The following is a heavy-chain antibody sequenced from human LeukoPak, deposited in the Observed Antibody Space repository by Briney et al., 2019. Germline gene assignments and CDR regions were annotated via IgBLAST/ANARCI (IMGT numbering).Heavy chain of an antibody. CDR1: GGSISSYY. D-gene: IGHD5-18*01. Sequence: SETLSLTCTVSGGSISSYYWSWIRQPPGKGLEWIGYIYYSGSTNYNPSLKSRVTISVDTSKNQLSLKLSSVTAADTAVYYCARALEYSYGYAYWGQGTLVTVSS. J-gene: IGHJ4*02. CDR2: IYYSGST. V-gene: IGHV4-59*12. CDR3: ARALEYSYGYAY.